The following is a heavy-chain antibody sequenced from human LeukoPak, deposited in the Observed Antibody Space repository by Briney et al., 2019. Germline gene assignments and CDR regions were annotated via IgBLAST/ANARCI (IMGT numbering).Heavy chain of an antibody. CDR3: AREGRNSIFGVVNHNLNDYFDY. CDR1: GFTFSSYA. D-gene: IGHD3-3*01. CDR2: ISSSSTTI. Sequence: LPGGSLRLSCAASGFTFSSYAMSWVRQAPGKGLEWISFISSSSTTIYYADSVKGRFTISRDNAKNSLFLQMNSLRAEDTAVYYCAREGRNSIFGVVNHNLNDYFDYWGQGTLVTASS. V-gene: IGHV3-48*01. J-gene: IGHJ4*02.